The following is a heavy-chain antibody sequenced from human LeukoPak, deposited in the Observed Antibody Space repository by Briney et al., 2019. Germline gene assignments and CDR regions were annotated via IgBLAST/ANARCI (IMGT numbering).Heavy chain of an antibody. V-gene: IGHV4-4*07. CDR3: ARDRRPRAVAGAYISYGMDV. Sequence: SETLSLTCSVSGGSTDNYFWSWIRQSAGKGLEWIGRVNPYGTSNYNPSLKSRVTMSVDTSKNLVSLRLTSLTAADTAVYYCARDRRPRAVAGAYISYGMDVWGQGTTVTVSS. CDR2: VNPYGTS. CDR1: GGSTDNYF. D-gene: IGHD6-19*01. J-gene: IGHJ6*02.